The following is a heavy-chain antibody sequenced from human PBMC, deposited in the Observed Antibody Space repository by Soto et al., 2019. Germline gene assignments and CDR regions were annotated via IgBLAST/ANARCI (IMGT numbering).Heavy chain of an antibody. CDR3: AHRPVSAVVFDC. CDR2: IYWDDDK. J-gene: IGHJ4*02. CDR1: VFSLSTSGVG. V-gene: IGHV2-5*02. D-gene: IGHD6-13*01. Sequence: SGPTLVNPTQTLTLTFTSSVFSLSTSGVGVGWIRQPPGKALEWLAIIYWDDDKRYSPSLKSRLTITKDTSKNQVVLTMTNMDPLDTATYYCAHRPVSAVVFDCWGQGTLVTVSS.